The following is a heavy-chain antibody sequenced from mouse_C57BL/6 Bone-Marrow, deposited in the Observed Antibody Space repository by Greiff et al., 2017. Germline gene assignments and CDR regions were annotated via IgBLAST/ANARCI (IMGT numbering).Heavy chain of an antibody. V-gene: IGHV5-12*01. CDR1: GFTFSDYY. CDR2: ISNGGGST. Sequence: DVMLVESGGGLVQPGGSLKLSCAASGFTFSDYYMYWVRQTPEKRLEWVAYISNGGGSTYYPDTVKGRFTISRDNAKNTLYLQMSRLKSEDTAMYYCARQGYYYWGQGTSVTVSS. J-gene: IGHJ4*01. D-gene: IGHD3-1*01. CDR3: ARQGYYY.